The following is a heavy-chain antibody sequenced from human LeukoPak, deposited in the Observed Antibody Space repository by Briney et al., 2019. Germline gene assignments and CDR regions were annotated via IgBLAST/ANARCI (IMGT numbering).Heavy chain of an antibody. Sequence: GGSLRLSCAASGFTFSSYGMHWVRQAPGKGLEWVAAISYDGSDKYYTDSVKCRFTISRVNSENTLYLQMNSLRAEDTAIYYCAKVKEDRYYNSRGFYLDYWGQGTLVTVSS. CDR1: GFTFSSYG. CDR2: ISYDGSDK. D-gene: IGHD3-22*01. V-gene: IGHV3-30*18. CDR3: AKVKEDRYYNSRGFYLDY. J-gene: IGHJ4*02.